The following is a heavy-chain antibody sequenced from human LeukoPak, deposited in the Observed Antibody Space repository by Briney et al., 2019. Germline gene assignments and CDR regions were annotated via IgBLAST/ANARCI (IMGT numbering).Heavy chain of an antibody. CDR1: GFTFSDYY. CDR3: AKDDAWLRFGE. D-gene: IGHD3-10*01. V-gene: IGHV3-23*01. Sequence: GGSPRLSCAASGFTFSDYYMSWIRQAPGKGLEWVSGISPSGDITYYADSVKGRFTISRDNSKNTLYLEVISLTAEDTAVYYCAKDDAWLRFGEWSQGTLVTVSS. J-gene: IGHJ4*02. CDR2: ISPSGDIT.